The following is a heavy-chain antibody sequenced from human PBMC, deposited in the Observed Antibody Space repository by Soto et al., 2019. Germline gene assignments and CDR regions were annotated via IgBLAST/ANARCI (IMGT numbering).Heavy chain of an antibody. V-gene: IGHV4-38-2*01. CDR3: ARGRWYDAFDV. CDR1: GFFIRSGNY. CDR2: IFHGGNT. J-gene: IGHJ3*01. D-gene: IGHD2-15*01. Sequence: LSLTCAASGFFIRSGNYWGWIRKPPGKGLEWIGSIFHGGNTYYNPSLKSRVTISVDMSKNQFSLKLNSLTAPDTSVYYCARGRWYDAFDVWGQGTGITVS.